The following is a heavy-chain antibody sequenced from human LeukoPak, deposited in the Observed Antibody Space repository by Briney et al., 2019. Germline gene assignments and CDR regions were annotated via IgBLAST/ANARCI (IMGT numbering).Heavy chain of an antibody. Sequence: GESLKISCKGSGYSFTSYWIGWVRQMPGKGLEWKGIIYPGDSDTRYSPSFQGQVTISADKSISTAYLQWSSLKASDTAMYYCARQYSSSWYGGAFDIWGQGTMVTVSS. CDR1: GYSFTSYW. CDR3: ARQYSSSWYGGAFDI. V-gene: IGHV5-51*01. D-gene: IGHD6-13*01. CDR2: IYPGDSDT. J-gene: IGHJ3*02.